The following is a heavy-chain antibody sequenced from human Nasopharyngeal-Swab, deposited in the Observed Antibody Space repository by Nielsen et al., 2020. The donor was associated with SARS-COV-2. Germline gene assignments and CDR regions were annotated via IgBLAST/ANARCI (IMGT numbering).Heavy chain of an antibody. J-gene: IGHJ4*02. CDR1: GFTFKNYA. D-gene: IGHD6-13*01. CDR3: AKWASSNWSDY. CDR2: ISGSGGNI. Sequence: GESLKISCAASGFTFKNYAMHWVRQAPGKGLEWVSSISGSGGNIYYTDSVKGRFTISRDSSRSTLYLQMNSLRVEDTAVYYCAKWASSNWSDYWGQGTLVTVSS. V-gene: IGHV3-23*01.